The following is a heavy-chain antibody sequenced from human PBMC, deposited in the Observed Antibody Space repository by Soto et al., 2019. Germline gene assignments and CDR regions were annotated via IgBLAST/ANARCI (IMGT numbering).Heavy chain of an antibody. D-gene: IGHD3-3*01. V-gene: IGHV6-1*01. CDR1: GDSVSSNSAA. CDR3: ARGAVDYYEFWSGSNFDY. J-gene: IGHJ4*02. Sequence: SQTLSLTCAISGDSVSSNSAAWNWIRQSPSRGLEWLGRTYYRSKWYNDYAVSVKSRITINPDTSKNQFSLQLNSVTPEDTAVYYCARGAVDYYEFWSGSNFDYWGQGTLVTVSS. CDR2: TYYRSKWYN.